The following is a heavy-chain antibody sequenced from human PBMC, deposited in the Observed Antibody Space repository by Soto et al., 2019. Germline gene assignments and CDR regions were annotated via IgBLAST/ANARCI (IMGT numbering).Heavy chain of an antibody. CDR2: ISSSSSYI. V-gene: IGHV3-21*01. J-gene: IGHJ3*02. Sequence: GSLRLSCAASGFTFSSYSMNWVRQAPGKGLEWVSSISSSSSYIYYADSVKGRFTISRDNAKNSLYLQMNSLRAEDTAVYYCARNLGYYDSSGRRSAFDIWGQGTMVTVSS. D-gene: IGHD3-22*01. CDR3: ARNLGYYDSSGRRSAFDI. CDR1: GFTFSSYS.